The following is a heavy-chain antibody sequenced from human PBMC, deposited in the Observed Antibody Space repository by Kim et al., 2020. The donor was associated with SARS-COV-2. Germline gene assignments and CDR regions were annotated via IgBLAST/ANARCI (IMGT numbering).Heavy chain of an antibody. V-gene: IGHV4-34*01. CDR2: INHSGST. CDR1: GGSFSGYY. CDR3: ARVSGPAMVRGRNWFDP. Sequence: SETLSLTCAVYGGSFSGYYWSWIRQPPGKGLEWIGEINHSGSTNYNPSLKSRVTISVDTSKNQFSLKLSSVTAADTAVYYCARVSGPAMVRGRNWFDPWGQGTLVTVSS. D-gene: IGHD3-10*01. J-gene: IGHJ5*02.